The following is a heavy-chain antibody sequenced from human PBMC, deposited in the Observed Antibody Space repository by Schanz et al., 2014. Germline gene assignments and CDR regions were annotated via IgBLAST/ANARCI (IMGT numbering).Heavy chain of an antibody. CDR1: GFTFSSYA. J-gene: IGHJ4*02. CDR3: AIIGVMVAVAGTRADY. D-gene: IGHD6-19*01. Sequence: QVQLLQFGGGVVQPGRSLRLSCAASGFTFSSYAMHWVRQAPGKGLEWVALISNDGSIKYYADSVEGRFTISRDNSRNTLYLQMNSLRTEDTALYYCAIIGVMVAVAGTRADYWGQGTLVTVSS. V-gene: IGHV3-30-3*01. CDR2: ISNDGSIK.